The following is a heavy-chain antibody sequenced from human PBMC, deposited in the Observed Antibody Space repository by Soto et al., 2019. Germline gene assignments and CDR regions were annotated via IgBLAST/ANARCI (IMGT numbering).Heavy chain of an antibody. CDR2: IYYSGST. J-gene: IGHJ6*03. CDR3: ARDNIVVVPAALRSYYYYYMDV. CDR1: AGSISSGGYY. D-gene: IGHD2-2*01. Sequence: PSETLSLTCSVSAGSISSGGYYWSWIRQHAGKGLEWIGYIYYSGSTYYNPSLKSRVTISVDTSKNQFSLKLSSVTAADTAVYYCARDNIVVVPAALRSYYYYYMDVWGKGTTVTVSS. V-gene: IGHV4-31*03.